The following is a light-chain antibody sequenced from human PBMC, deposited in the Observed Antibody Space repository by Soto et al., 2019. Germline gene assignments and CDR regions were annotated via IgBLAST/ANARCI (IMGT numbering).Light chain of an antibody. Sequence: EIVLTQSPGTLSLSPGERATLSCRASQSVSTSYLASYQQKPGQAPRLLIYGASSRATGIPDRFIGSGSRADFTLTIRRLEPEDFALYYCQQYGSVPLTFGGGTKVEIK. V-gene: IGKV3-20*01. CDR2: GAS. CDR1: QSVSTSY. CDR3: QQYGSVPLT. J-gene: IGKJ4*01.